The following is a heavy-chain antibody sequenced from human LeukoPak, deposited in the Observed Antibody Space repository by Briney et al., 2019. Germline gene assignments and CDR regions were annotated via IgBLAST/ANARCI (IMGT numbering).Heavy chain of an antibody. D-gene: IGHD1-26*01. Sequence: ASVKVSCKASGGTFSSYAISWVRQAPGQGLEWMGWINPNSGGTNYAQKFQGRVTMTRDTSISTAYMELSRLRSDDTAVYYCARDGAENFDYWGQGTLVTVSS. J-gene: IGHJ4*02. V-gene: IGHV1-2*02. CDR2: INPNSGGT. CDR3: ARDGAENFDY. CDR1: GGTFSSYA.